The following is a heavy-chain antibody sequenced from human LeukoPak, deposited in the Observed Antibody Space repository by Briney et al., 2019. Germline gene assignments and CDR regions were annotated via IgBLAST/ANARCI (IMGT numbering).Heavy chain of an antibody. J-gene: IGHJ4*02. Sequence: SVKVSCKASGGTFSSYSISWVRQAPGQGLEWMGGIIPIFGTANYAQKFQGRVTITADESTSTAYMELSSLRSEDTAVYYCARCSGGSCYLFDYWGQGTLVTVSS. V-gene: IGHV1-69*01. CDR2: IIPIFGTA. CDR1: GGTFSSYS. D-gene: IGHD2-15*01. CDR3: ARCSGGSCYLFDY.